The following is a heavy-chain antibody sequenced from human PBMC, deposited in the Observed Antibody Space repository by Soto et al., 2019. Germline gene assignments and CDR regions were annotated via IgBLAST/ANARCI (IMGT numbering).Heavy chain of an antibody. CDR1: GFTFTDYY. J-gene: IGHJ4*02. CDR3: ARAHGTAGKIDS. D-gene: IGHD6-13*01. CDR2: IGPTTNSM. Sequence: PVGSLRLSCAASGFTFTDYYMSWVRQAPGKGLEWISNIGPTTNSMFYADSVKGRFTVSRDNAKASLFLQMNSLRGEDTAIYYCARAHGTAGKIDSWGQGTLVTVSS. V-gene: IGHV3-11*01.